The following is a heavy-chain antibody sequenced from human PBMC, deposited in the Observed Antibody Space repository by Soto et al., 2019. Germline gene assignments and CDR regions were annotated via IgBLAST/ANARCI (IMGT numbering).Heavy chain of an antibody. CDR3: ASQTIFGVDIYYYYMDV. D-gene: IGHD3-3*01. CDR1: GFTFSSYW. V-gene: IGHV3-7*01. Sequence: GGSLRLSCAASGFTFSSYWMSWVRQAPGKGLEWVANIKQDGSEKYYVDSVKGRFTISRDNAKNSLYLQMNSLRAEDTAVYYCASQTIFGVDIYYYYMDVWGKGTTVTVSS. J-gene: IGHJ6*03. CDR2: IKQDGSEK.